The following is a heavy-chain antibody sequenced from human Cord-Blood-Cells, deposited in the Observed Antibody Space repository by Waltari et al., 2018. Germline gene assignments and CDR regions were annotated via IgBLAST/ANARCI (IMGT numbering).Heavy chain of an antibody. D-gene: IGHD1-26*01. CDR1: GGSISSGSSY. CDR3: ARRPWEYAFDI. Sequence: QVQLQESGPGLVKPSQTLSLTCPVPGGSISSGSSYWCWIRQPAGKGLEWIGYIYTSGSTNYNPSLKSRVTISVDTSKNQFSLKLSSVTAADTAVYYCARRPWEYAFDIWGQGTMVTVSS. J-gene: IGHJ3*02. CDR2: IYTSGST. V-gene: IGHV4-61*09.